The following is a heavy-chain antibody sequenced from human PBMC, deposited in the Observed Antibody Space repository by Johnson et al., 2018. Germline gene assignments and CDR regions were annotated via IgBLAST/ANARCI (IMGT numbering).Heavy chain of an antibody. CDR2: IKQDGSEK. CDR3: AKAQYDSPLRYFQH. J-gene: IGHJ1*01. D-gene: IGHD2/OR15-2a*01. CDR1: GFTFSSYA. Sequence: VQLQESGGGVVQPGRSLRLSCAASGFTFSSYAMHWVRQAPGTGLEGVANIKQDGSEKYYVDSVKGRFTISRDNAKNSLYLQMNSLRAEDTALYYCAKAQYDSPLRYFQHWGQGTLVTVSS. V-gene: IGHV3-7*03.